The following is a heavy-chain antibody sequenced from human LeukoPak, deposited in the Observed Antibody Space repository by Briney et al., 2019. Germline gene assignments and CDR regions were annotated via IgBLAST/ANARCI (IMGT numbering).Heavy chain of an antibody. CDR3: ARGLYDILTGYYVFDY. J-gene: IGHJ4*02. V-gene: IGHV4-59*01. CDR1: GGSISSYY. D-gene: IGHD3-9*01. Sequence: SETLSLTCTVSGGSISSYYWSWIRQPPGKGLEWIGYIYYSGSTNYNPSLKSRVTISVDTSKNQFSQKLSSVTAADTAVYYCARGLYDILTGYYVFDYWGQGTLVTVSS. CDR2: IYYSGST.